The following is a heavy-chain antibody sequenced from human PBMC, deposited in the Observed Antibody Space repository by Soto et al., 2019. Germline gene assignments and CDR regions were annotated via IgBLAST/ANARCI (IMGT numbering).Heavy chain of an antibody. CDR2: IWYDGSNK. J-gene: IGHJ4*02. V-gene: IGHV3-33*01. D-gene: IGHD2-2*01. Sequence: GGSLRLSCAASGFTFCSYGMHWVRQAPGKGLEWVAVIWYDGSNKYYADSVKGRFTISRDNSKNTLYLQMNSLRAEDTAVYYCARVPKGYQLLLDYWGQGTLVTVSS. CDR3: ARVPKGYQLLLDY. CDR1: GFTFCSYG.